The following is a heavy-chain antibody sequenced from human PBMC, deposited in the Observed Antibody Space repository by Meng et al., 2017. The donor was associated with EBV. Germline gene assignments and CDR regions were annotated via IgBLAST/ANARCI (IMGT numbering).Heavy chain of an antibody. J-gene: IGHJ5*02. CDR3: ARGDYTNYPRWFDP. CDR1: GGSVNNESYY. Sequence: QVQLQESGPGLVTPSETLSLTCTVSGGSVNNESYYWGWIRQPPGKGLEYIGYIYYTGSTNYNSSLKSRVTISLDKSKNQFSLKLTSLTAADTAIYYCARGDYTNYPRWFDPWGQGTLFTVSS. CDR2: IYYTGST. V-gene: IGHV4-61*01. D-gene: IGHD4-11*01.